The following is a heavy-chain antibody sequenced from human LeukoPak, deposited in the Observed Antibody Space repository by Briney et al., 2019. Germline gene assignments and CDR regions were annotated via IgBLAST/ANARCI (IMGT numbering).Heavy chain of an antibody. CDR1: SGSFSSSRYL. Sequence: SQTLSLTCTVSSGSFSSSRYLWGLFSQPPGMGLEWVATINYSGTTYYNPSLKSRVTTSVDTSRNQFSLKLSSVTAADTAVYYCARLRGGVQLWGDWGQGALVTVSS. J-gene: IGHJ4*01. CDR3: ARLRGGVQLWGD. V-gene: IGHV4-39*01. CDR2: INYSGTT. D-gene: IGHD5-18*01.